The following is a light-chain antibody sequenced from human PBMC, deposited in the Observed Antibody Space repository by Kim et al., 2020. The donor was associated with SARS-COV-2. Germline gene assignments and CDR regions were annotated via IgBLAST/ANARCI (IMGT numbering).Light chain of an antibody. CDR3: QQSYSTPRS. V-gene: IGKV1-39*01. CDR1: QSISSY. Sequence: SASVGDGVTITCRASQSISSYLNWYQQKPGKAPKLLIYAASSLQSGVPSRFSGSGSGTDFTLTISSLQPEDFATYYCQQSYSTPRSFGQGTKLEI. J-gene: IGKJ2*03. CDR2: AAS.